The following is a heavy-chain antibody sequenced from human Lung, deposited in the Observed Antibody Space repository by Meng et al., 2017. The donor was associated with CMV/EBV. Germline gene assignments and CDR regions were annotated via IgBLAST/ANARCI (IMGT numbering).Heavy chain of an antibody. Sequence: GGSLRLXCAASGFTFSNYAVHWVRQAPGKGLDWVAVIKHDGSKKYYADSVEGRYSISRDNSKNTVHLHMNSLRAEDTAFYYCARDHWDAKCQWLTAGRMDDWXQGTTVTVSS. CDR1: GFTFSNYA. J-gene: IGHJ6*02. CDR3: ARDHWDAKCQWLTAGRMDD. CDR2: IKHDGSKK. D-gene: IGHD6-19*01. V-gene: IGHV3-30-3*01.